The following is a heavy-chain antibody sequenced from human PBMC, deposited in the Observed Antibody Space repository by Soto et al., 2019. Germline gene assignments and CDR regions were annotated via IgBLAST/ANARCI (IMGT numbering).Heavy chain of an antibody. CDR2: ISYDGISK. CDR1: GCTCSNYG. V-gene: IGHV3-30*18. CDR3: AKALTVSSILMLYELDS. J-gene: IGHJ4*02. D-gene: IGHD2-8*01. Sequence: VGSLRLSCAASGCTCSNYGMHWVRQAPGKGLEWVSVISYDGISKYYADSVKGRFTISRDDSENTLYLQMNSLRVEDTAVYYCAKALTVSSILMLYELDSWGQGTLVTVSS.